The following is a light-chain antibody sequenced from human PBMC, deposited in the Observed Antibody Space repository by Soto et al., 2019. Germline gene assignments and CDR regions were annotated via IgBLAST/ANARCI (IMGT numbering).Light chain of an antibody. CDR2: HVT. V-gene: IGLV2-14*03. J-gene: IGLJ1*01. CDR3: CSLTTSNTYV. CDR1: ISDIGHYDY. Sequence: QSLLTQPAPLSGSPGQSITISCTGTISDIGHYDYVSWYQQHPGKAPKLMIYHVTYRPSGVSNRYSGSKSGNSASLTISGLQADDEADYYCCSLTTSNTYVYGSGTKVNVL.